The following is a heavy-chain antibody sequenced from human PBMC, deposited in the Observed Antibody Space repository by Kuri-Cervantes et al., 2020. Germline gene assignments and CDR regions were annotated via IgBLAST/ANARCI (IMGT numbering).Heavy chain of an antibody. Sequence: ASVKVSCKASGYTFTSYGISWVRQAPGQGLEWMGWISAYNGDTNYAQKLQGRVTMTTDPSTSTAYMELRSLRSDDTAVYYCAREYCSGGSCYPNYWGQGTLVTVSS. CDR1: GYTFTSYG. V-gene: IGHV1-18*01. J-gene: IGHJ4*02. D-gene: IGHD2-15*01. CDR3: AREYCSGGSCYPNY. CDR2: ISAYNGDT.